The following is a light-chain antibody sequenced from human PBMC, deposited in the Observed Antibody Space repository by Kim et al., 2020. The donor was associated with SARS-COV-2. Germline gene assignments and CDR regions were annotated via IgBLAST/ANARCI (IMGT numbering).Light chain of an antibody. CDR3: HHYGTSPPLT. CDR2: ATS. CDR1: QSVSTSH. J-gene: IGKJ4*01. V-gene: IGKV3-20*01. Sequence: EIVLTQSPVTLSLSPGERATLSCRASQSVSTSHLAWYQQKPGQAPRLLVYATSGRATGIPDRFSGSGSETDFTLTISSLEPEDFAVYYCHHYGTSPPLTFGGGTKVEIK.